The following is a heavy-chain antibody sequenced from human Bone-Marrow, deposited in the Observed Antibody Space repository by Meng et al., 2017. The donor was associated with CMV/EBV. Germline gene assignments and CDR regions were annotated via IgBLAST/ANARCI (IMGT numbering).Heavy chain of an antibody. V-gene: IGHV3-30*02. D-gene: IGHD2-2*01. Sequence: GGSLRLSCAASGFTFSSYAMQWVRQAPGKGLEWVAFIRFDGSSEYYAESVKGRFTISRDNAKNSLYLQMNSLRAEDTAVYYCARWRGSTSLDYWGQGTLVTVSS. J-gene: IGHJ4*02. CDR3: ARWRGSTSLDY. CDR2: IRFDGSSE. CDR1: GFTFSSYA.